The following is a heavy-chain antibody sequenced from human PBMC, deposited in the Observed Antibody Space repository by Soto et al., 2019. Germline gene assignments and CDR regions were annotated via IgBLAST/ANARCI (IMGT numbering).Heavy chain of an antibody. V-gene: IGHV4-59*01. J-gene: IGHJ6*02. CDR1: GGSISSYY. CDR3: ARGYYGSGSYYNFPLYYYYGMDV. D-gene: IGHD3-10*01. Sequence: SETLSLTCTVSGGSISSYYWSWIRQPPGKGLEWIGYIYYSGSTNYNPSLKSRVTISVDTSKNQFSLKLSSVTAADTAVYYCARGYYGSGSYYNFPLYYYYGMDVWGQGTTVTVSS. CDR2: IYYSGST.